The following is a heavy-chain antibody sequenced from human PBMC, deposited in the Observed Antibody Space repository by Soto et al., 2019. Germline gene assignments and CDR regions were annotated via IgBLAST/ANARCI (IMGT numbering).Heavy chain of an antibody. J-gene: IGHJ6*02. CDR1: GGSISSSSYY. Sequence: LPLTCTVSGGSISSSSYYWGWIRQPPGKGLEWIGSIYYSGSTYYNPSLKSRVTISVDTSKNQFSLKLSSVTAADTAVYYCWVLYYYYGMDVWGQGTTVTVPS. CDR3: WVLYYYYGMDV. D-gene: IGHD3-10*01. V-gene: IGHV4-39*01. CDR2: IYYSGST.